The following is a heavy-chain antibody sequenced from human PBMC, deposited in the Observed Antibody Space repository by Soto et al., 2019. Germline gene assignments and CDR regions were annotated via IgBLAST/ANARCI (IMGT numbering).Heavy chain of an antibody. CDR3: AREYSDGWFDP. Sequence: QVQLVESGGGVVQPGRSLRLSCAASGFTFSIYAMHWVRHAPGKGLEWVAVISYDGSNKYYADSVKGRFTISRDNSKNTVYLQMTSLRADDSAVYYCAREYSDGWFDPWGQGTLVTVSS. CDR1: GFTFSIYA. CDR2: ISYDGSNK. J-gene: IGHJ5*02. V-gene: IGHV3-30-3*01. D-gene: IGHD2-21*01.